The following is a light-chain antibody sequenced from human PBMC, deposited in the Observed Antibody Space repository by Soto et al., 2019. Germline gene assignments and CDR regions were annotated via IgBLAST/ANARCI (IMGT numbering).Light chain of an antibody. J-gene: IGLJ3*02. CDR3: AAWDDSLSGGV. CDR1: SSNIGTNY. CDR2: GNN. V-gene: IGLV1-47*02. Sequence: QSVLTQSSSASGTPGQRVTISCSGSSSNIGTNYVYWYQQIQGAAPRLLIYGNNQRPSGVPVRFSASKSGTSASLAISGLRAEDEADYYCAAWDDSLSGGVFGGGTKLTVL.